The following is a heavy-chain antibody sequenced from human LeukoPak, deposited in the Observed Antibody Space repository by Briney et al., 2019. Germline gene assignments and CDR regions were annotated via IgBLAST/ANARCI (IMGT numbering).Heavy chain of an antibody. J-gene: IGHJ3*02. Sequence: PGGSLRLSCAASRFTVSSNYMSWVRQAPGKGLEWVSVIYSGGSTYYADSVKGRFTISRDNSKNTLYLQMNSLRAEDTAVYFCARDPRVAAGYNAFDIWGQGTMVTVSS. CDR1: RFTVSSNY. D-gene: IGHD6-13*01. CDR3: ARDPRVAAGYNAFDI. V-gene: IGHV3-66*01. CDR2: IYSGGST.